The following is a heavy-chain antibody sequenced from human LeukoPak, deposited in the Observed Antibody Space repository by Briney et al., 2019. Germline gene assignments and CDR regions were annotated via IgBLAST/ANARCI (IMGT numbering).Heavy chain of an antibody. CDR3: ARDLILWFGEYDDAFDI. J-gene: IGHJ3*02. V-gene: IGHV1-8*02. Sequence: ASVKVSCKASGYTFTGYLIHWVRQATGQGLEWMGWMNPNSGNTGYAQKFQGRVTMTRNTSISTAYMELNSLRSEDTAVYYCARDLILWFGEYDDAFDIWGQGTMVTVSS. CDR2: MNPNSGNT. D-gene: IGHD3-10*01. CDR1: GYTFTGYL.